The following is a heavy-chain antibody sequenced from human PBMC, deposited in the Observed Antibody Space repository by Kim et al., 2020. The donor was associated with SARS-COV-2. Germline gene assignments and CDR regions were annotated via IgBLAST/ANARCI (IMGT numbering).Heavy chain of an antibody. V-gene: IGHV4-61*01. Sequence: SETLSLTCTVSGGSVSAGNFYWNWIRQPPGKGLEWIGSISYSGSANYNPSLMSRTTISADTSKNQFSLKLISVTAADSAVYYCARGWEQISPGEWGQG. J-gene: IGHJ4*02. CDR1: GGSVSAGNFY. CDR2: ISYSGSA. D-gene: IGHD1-26*01. CDR3: ARGWEQISPGE.